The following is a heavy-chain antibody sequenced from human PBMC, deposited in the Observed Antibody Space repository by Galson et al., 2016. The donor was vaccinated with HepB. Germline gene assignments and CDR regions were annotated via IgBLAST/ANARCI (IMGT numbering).Heavy chain of an antibody. CDR1: EFTFNTYW. V-gene: IGHV3-74*01. CDR3: ARGGRVYGTNSDWFDP. CDR2: VNGDGFTT. Sequence: SLRLSCAASEFTFNTYWMHWVRQAPGKGLMWVSRVNGDGFTTNYAGSVKGRFTISRDNAKNTLYLQMNSLRAEDTAVYYCARGGRVYGTNSDWFDPWGQGTLVTVSS. D-gene: IGHD4-23*01. J-gene: IGHJ5*02.